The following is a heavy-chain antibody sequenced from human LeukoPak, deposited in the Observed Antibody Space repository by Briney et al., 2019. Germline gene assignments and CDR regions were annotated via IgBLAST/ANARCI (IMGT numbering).Heavy chain of an antibody. Sequence: GGSLRLSCAASGFTFSSYSMNWVRQAPGKGLEWVSYISASSSTIYYADSVKGRFTISRDNARNSLFLQMNSLRAEDTAVYYCARLFGGVTTFDYWGQGALVTVSS. CDR3: ARLFGGVTTFDY. D-gene: IGHD2-8*02. V-gene: IGHV3-48*01. CDR2: ISASSSTI. J-gene: IGHJ4*02. CDR1: GFTFSSYS.